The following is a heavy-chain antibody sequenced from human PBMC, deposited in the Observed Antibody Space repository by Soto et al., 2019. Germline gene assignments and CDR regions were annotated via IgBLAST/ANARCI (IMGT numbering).Heavy chain of an antibody. D-gene: IGHD2-2*01. V-gene: IGHV3-74*01. Sequence: PGGSLRLSCAASGLTFSSYGMHWVRQAPGKGLVWVSRINSDGSSTSYADSVKGRFTISRDNAKNTLYLQMNSLRAEDTAVYYCARGYCSSTSCLIYYYYYMDVWGKGTTVTVSS. CDR1: GLTFSSYG. CDR2: INSDGSST. J-gene: IGHJ6*03. CDR3: ARGYCSSTSCLIYYYYYMDV.